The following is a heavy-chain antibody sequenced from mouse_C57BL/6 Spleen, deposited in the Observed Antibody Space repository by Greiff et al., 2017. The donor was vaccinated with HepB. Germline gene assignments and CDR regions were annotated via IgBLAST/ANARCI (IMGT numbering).Heavy chain of an antibody. V-gene: IGHV1-80*01. CDR3: ARREYYGSSYGYFDV. CDR2: IYPGDGDT. CDR1: GYAFSSYW. D-gene: IGHD1-1*01. J-gene: IGHJ1*03. Sequence: QVQLQQSGAELVKPGASVKISCKASGYAFSSYWMNWVKQRPGKGLEWIGQIYPGDGDTNYNGKFKGKATLTADKSSSTAYMQLSSLTSEDSAVYFCARREYYGSSYGYFDVWGTGTTVTVSS.